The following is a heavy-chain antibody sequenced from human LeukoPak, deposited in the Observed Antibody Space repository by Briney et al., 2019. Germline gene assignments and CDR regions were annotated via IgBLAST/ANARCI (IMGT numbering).Heavy chain of an antibody. D-gene: IGHD3-22*01. CDR2: INSDGTRT. Sequence: GGSLRLSCAASGFTFTSFWMHWVRQVPGKRLVWVARINSDGTRTTYADSVKGRFTISRDNAKNTLSLQMNSLRAEDTALYYCARAPSYYDQWYYFDFWGQGTLVTVSS. J-gene: IGHJ4*02. CDR3: ARAPSYYDQWYYFDF. CDR1: GFTFTSFW. V-gene: IGHV3-74*01.